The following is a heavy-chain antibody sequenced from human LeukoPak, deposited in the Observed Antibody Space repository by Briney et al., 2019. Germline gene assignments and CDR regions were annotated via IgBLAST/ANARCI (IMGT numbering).Heavy chain of an antibody. CDR2: IWYDGSNK. CDR3: ARPIPPPPGYPSYYYYGMDV. V-gene: IGHV3-33*01. D-gene: IGHD3-9*01. CDR1: GFTFSSYG. J-gene: IGHJ6*02. Sequence: PGGSLRLSCAASGFTFSSYGRHWVRQAPGKGLEWVAVIWYDGSNKYYADSVKGRFTISRDNSKNTLYQQMNSLRAEDTAVYYCARPIPPPPGYPSYYYYGMDVWGQGTTVTVSS.